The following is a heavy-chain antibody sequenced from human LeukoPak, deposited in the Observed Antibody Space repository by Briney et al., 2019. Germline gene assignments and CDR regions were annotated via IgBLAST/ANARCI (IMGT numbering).Heavy chain of an antibody. CDR2: MYYSGST. CDR3: ARDSDYDFWNPYDWFDP. J-gene: IGHJ5*02. D-gene: IGHD3-3*01. CDR1: DSSVSSGSYY. V-gene: IGHV4-61*01. Sequence: PSETLSLTCTVSDSSVSSGSYYWSWIRQPPGKGLEWIGYMYYSGSTNYNPSLKSRVTMSVDTSKSQFSLKLSSVTAADTAVYYCARDSDYDFWNPYDWFDPWGQGTLVTVSS.